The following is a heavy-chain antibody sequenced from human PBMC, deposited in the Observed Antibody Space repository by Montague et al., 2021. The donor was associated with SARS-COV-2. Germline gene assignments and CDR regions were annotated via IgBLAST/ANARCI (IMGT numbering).Heavy chain of an antibody. V-gene: IGHV6-1*01. CDR1: GDSVSKNRAA. Sequence: CAISGDSVSKNRAAWNWIRQSPSGRLQWLGRTSFRTQWFHHYAPSVAGPITVNADASKNHFSLQLTSVTPEDSATYFCGSSQYSNTWFFDYWGQGAQVTGSA. J-gene: IGHJ4*02. CDR3: GSSQYSNTWFFDY. D-gene: IGHD6-6*01. CDR2: TSFRTQWFH.